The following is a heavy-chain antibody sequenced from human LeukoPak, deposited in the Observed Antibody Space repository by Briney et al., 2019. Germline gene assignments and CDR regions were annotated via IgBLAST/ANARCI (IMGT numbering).Heavy chain of an antibody. V-gene: IGHV3-21*01. CDR1: GFTFSSYS. CDR2: ISSSSSYI. CDR3: ARDVGATTRGAFDY. D-gene: IGHD1-26*01. J-gene: IGHJ4*02. Sequence: GESLRLSCAASGFTFSSYSMNWVRQAPGKGLEWVSSISSSSSYIYYADSVKGRFTISRDNAKNSLYLQMNSLRAEDTAVYYCARDVGATTRGAFDYWGQGTLVTVSS.